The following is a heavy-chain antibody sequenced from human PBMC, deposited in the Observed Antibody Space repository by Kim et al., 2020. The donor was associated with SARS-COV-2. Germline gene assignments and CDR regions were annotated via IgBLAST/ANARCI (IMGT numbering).Heavy chain of an antibody. CDR2: ISYDGTNK. CDR1: GFTFSSSD. J-gene: IGHJ6*03. Sequence: GGSLRLSCAASGFTFSSSDMHWVRRAPGKGLEWVALISYDGTNKYYSDSVKGRFTISRDNSKNTLFLHMNSLTTQHTAVYYCAKKPYDYFYMDVWGKGTTVAVSS. V-gene: IGHV3-30*18. CDR3: AKKPYDYFYMDV.